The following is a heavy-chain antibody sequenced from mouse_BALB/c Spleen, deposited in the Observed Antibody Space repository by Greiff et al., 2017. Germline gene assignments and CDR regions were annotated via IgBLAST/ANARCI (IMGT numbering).Heavy chain of an antibody. CDR1: GFSLTSYG. CDR3: ARHRGYYGSRDAMDY. CDR2: IWAGGST. D-gene: IGHD1-1*01. J-gene: IGHJ4*01. Sequence: VQLVESGPGLVAPSQSLSITCTVSGFSLTSYGVHWVRQPPGKGLEWLGVIWAGGSTNYNSALMSRLSISKDNSKSQVFLKMNSLQTDDTAMYCCARHRGYYGSRDAMDYWGQGTTVTVSS. V-gene: IGHV2-9*02.